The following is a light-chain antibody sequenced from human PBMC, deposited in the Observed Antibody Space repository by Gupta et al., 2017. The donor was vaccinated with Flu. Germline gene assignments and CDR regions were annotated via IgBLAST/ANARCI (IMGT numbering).Light chain of an antibody. J-gene: IGKJ1*01. CDR2: RVS. V-gene: IGKV3-20*01. CDR1: QSVSSNY. CDR3: QQYGSSPWT. Sequence: EIVLTQSPGTLSLSPGERATLSCRASQSVSSNYLAWYQQRPGQAPRLLIYRVSSRATGIPDRFSGSGSGTDFTLTISRLEPEDFAVYYCQQYGSSPWTFGRGTKVEIK.